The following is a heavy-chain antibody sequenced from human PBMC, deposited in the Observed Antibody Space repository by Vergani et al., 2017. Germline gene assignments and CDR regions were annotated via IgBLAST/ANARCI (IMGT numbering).Heavy chain of an antibody. CDR2: TWYEGNNK. CDR1: GFTFKQYG. CDR3: ARDLRLLYNRFDP. Sequence: QVQLVESGGGVVQPGRSLRLSCAASGFTFKQYGMHWVRQAPGKGLEWVAVTWYEGNNKQYADSVKGRFTISRDNSKSTMYLQMTSLRDEDTGVYYCARDLRLLYNRFDPWGQGTLVTVSS. V-gene: IGHV3-33*01. D-gene: IGHD1-14*01. J-gene: IGHJ5*02.